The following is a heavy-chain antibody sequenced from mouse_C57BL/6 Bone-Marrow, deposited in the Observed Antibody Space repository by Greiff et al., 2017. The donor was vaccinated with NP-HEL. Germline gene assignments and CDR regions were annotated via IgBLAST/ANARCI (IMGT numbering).Heavy chain of an antibody. J-gene: IGHJ4*01. CDR1: GFTFSDYG. D-gene: IGHD1-3*01. Sequence: EVMLVESGGGLVKPGGSLKLSCAASGFTFSDYGMHWVRQAPEKGLEWVAYISSGSSTIYYADTVKGRFPISSANAKTPLLLQMTSLRSEDTAMYYCARRDKGLYYYAIDYWGQGTAVTVSS. V-gene: IGHV5-17*01. CDR2: ISSGSSTI. CDR3: ARRDKGLYYYAIDY.